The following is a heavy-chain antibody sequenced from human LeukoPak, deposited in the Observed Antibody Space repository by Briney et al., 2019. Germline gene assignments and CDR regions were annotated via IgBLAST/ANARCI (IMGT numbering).Heavy chain of an antibody. CDR3: ARDGVAVAGLDY. CDR1: GFTISSYS. V-gene: IGHV3-21*01. J-gene: IGHJ4*02. Sequence: PGGSLRLSCAASGFTISSYSMNWVRQAPGKGLEWVSSISSSSSYIYYADSVKGRFTISRDNAKNSLYLQMNSLRAEDTAVYYCARDGVAVAGLDYWGQGILVTVSS. D-gene: IGHD6-19*01. CDR2: ISSSSSYI.